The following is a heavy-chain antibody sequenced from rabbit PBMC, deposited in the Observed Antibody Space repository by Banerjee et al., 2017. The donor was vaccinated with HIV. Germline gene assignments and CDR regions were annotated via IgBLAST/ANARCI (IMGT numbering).Heavy chain of an antibody. CDR2: ITAGKDIT. D-gene: IGHD5-1*01. J-gene: IGHJ4*01. CDR1: GFTLSGYW. CDR3: ARVWAL. V-gene: IGHV1S45*01. Sequence: QEQLEESGGGLVKPGASLTLTCTASGFTLSGYWMSWVRQAPGKGLEWIGSITAGKDITYYASWAKGRFTISKTSSTTVTLQMTSLTAADTATYFCARVWALWGPGTLVTVS.